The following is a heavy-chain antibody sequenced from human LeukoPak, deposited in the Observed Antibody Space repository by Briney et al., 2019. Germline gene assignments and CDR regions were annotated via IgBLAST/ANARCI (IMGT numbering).Heavy chain of an antibody. CDR1: GFTFSSYA. CDR3: ARANGDYGEVAFDI. Sequence: GRSLRLSCAASGFTFSSYAMHWVRQAPGKGLEWVAVISYDGSNKYYADSVKGRFTISRDNSKNTLYLQMNSLRAEDTAVYYCARANGDYGEVAFDIWGQGTMVTVPS. V-gene: IGHV3-30*04. D-gene: IGHD4-17*01. CDR2: ISYDGSNK. J-gene: IGHJ3*02.